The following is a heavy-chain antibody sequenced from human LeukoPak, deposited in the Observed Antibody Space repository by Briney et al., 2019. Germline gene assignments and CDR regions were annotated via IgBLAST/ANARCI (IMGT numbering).Heavy chain of an antibody. Sequence: SQTLSLTCAVSGGSISSGGYSWSWIRQPPGKGPEWIGYIYYSGSTHYNPSLRSRVTISVDTSKNQFSLKLSSVTAADTAVYYCARNSGSGSRYYYYYMDVWGKGTTVTVSS. V-gene: IGHV4-30-4*07. CDR3: ARNSGSGSRYYYYYMDV. CDR1: GGSISSGGYS. CDR2: IYYSGST. D-gene: IGHD3-10*01. J-gene: IGHJ6*03.